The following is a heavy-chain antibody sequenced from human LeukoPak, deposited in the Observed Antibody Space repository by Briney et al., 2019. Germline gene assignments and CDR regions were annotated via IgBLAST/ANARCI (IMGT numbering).Heavy chain of an antibody. CDR1: GFTFSSYS. J-gene: IGHJ3*02. D-gene: IGHD2-2*01. CDR3: ARDPDARDCSGTSCYGDAFDI. Sequence: PGGSLRLSCAASGFTFSSYSMNWVRQAPGKGLEWVSSIGSSSSYIYYADSVKGRFTISRDNAKNSLYLQMNSLRAEDTAVYYCARDPDARDCSGTSCYGDAFDIWGQGTMVTVSS. CDR2: IGSSSSYI. V-gene: IGHV3-21*01.